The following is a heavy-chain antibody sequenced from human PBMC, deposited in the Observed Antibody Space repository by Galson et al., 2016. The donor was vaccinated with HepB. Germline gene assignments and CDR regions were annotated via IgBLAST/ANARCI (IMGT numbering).Heavy chain of an antibody. J-gene: IGHJ6*03. Sequence: SLRLSCAASGVTFSGYGMHWVRQAPGKGLEWVSVTYSRGDPYYADSVKGRFTISRDNSKNTLYLQMNSLRAEDTAVYYCAKERHPYSYYYMDVWGKGTTVTVSS. V-gene: IGHV3-NL1*01. CDR2: TYSRGDP. D-gene: IGHD3-16*02. CDR3: AKERHPYSYYYMDV. CDR1: GVTFSGYG.